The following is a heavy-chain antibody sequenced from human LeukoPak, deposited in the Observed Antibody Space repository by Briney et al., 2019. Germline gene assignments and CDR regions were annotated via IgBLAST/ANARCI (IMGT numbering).Heavy chain of an antibody. CDR1: GGSISSSSYY. D-gene: IGHD3-22*01. J-gene: IGHJ4*02. V-gene: IGHV4-39*01. CDR2: IYYSGST. CDR3: ARREYYDSGGYYWAATHYFDY. Sequence: SETLSLTCTVSGGSISSSSYYWGWIRQPPGKGLEWIGSIYYSGSTYYNPSLKSRVTISVDTSKNQFSLKLSSVTAADTAVYYCARREYYDSGGYYWAATHYFDYWGQGTLVTVSS.